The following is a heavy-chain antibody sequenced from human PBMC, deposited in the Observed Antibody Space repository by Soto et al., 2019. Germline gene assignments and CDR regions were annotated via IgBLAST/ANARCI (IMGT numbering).Heavy chain of an antibody. CDR1: GYSFTSYW. CDR3: ARREYCSSTSCYVRYSYFDL. D-gene: IGHD2-2*01. V-gene: IGHV5-51*03. J-gene: IGHJ2*01. CDR2: IYPGDSDT. Sequence: EVQLVQSGAEVKKPGESLKISCKGSGYSFTSYWIGWVRQMPGKGLEWMGIIYPGDSDTRYSPSFQGQVTISADKSISTAYLQWSSLKASDTAMYYCARREYCSSTSCYVRYSYFDLWGRGTLVTVSS.